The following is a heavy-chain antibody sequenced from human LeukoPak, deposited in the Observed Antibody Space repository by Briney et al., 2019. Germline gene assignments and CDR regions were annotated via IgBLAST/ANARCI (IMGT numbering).Heavy chain of an antibody. V-gene: IGHV3-23*01. CDR2: ISGSGAST. J-gene: IGHJ4*02. D-gene: IGHD5-24*01. Sequence: GGSLRLSCAASGFTFSSYAMSWVRQAPGKGLGWVSTISGSGASTYYADSVKGRFTISRDNSKNTLYLQMNSLRAEDTAVYYCAKDRYKISARGSFDYWGQGTLVTVSS. CDR3: AKDRYKISARGSFDY. CDR1: GFTFSSYA.